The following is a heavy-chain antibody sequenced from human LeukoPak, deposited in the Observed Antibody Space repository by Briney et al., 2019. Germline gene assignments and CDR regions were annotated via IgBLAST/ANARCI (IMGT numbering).Heavy chain of an antibody. CDR3: AKDNRGFGELLEYYFDY. V-gene: IGHV3-9*01. D-gene: IGHD3-10*01. Sequence: GRSLRLSCAASGFTFDDYAMHWVRQAPGKGLEWVSGISWNSGSIGYADSVKGRFTISRDNAKNSLYLQMNSLRAEDTALYYCAKDNRGFGELLEYYFDYWGQGTLVTVSS. J-gene: IGHJ4*02. CDR2: ISWNSGSI. CDR1: GFTFDDYA.